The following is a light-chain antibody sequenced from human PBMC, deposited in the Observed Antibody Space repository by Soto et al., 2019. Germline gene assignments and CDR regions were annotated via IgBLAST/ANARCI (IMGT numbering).Light chain of an antibody. Sequence: QSVLTQPPSASGTPGQRVTISCSGSSSNIGAGYDVHWYQQRPGTAPKLLIFGNINRPSGVPDRFSGSKSGTSASLAITGLQAEDEGDYYCQSYHSTLSARYVFGTGTKGTVL. CDR3: QSYHSTLSARYV. V-gene: IGLV1-40*01. CDR1: SSNIGAGYD. CDR2: GNI. J-gene: IGLJ1*01.